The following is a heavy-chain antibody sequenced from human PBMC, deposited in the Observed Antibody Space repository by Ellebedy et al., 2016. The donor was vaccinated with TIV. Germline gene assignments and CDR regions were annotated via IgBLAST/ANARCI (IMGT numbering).Heavy chain of an antibody. Sequence: PGGSLRLSCAASGFTFSHAWMNWVRQAPGKGLEWVGRIKSKTHGGTTDYAAPMKGRFTISRDDSNNTLYLQMNSLKTEDTAVYFCTTGVWMVREVYAMDVWGQGTTVTVSS. V-gene: IGHV3-15*07. CDR3: TTGVWMVREVYAMDV. CDR1: GFTFSHAW. J-gene: IGHJ6*02. CDR2: IKSKTHGGTT. D-gene: IGHD3-10*01.